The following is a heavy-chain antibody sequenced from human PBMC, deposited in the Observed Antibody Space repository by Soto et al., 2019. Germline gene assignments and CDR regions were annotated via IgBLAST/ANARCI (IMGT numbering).Heavy chain of an antibody. V-gene: IGHV3-30*18. J-gene: IGHJ4*02. Sequence: QVQLVESGGGVVQPGRSLRLSCAASGFTFSSCGMHWVRQAPGKALDWVAIISYDGSNKYYADSVKGRFTISRDNSKNTLYLQMNSLRAEDTAVYYCAKDKSSSWSIDYWGQGTLVTVSS. D-gene: IGHD6-13*01. CDR2: ISYDGSNK. CDR3: AKDKSSSWSIDY. CDR1: GFTFSSCG.